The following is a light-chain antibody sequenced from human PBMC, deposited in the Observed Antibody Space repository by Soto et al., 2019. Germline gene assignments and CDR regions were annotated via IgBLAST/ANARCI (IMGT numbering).Light chain of an antibody. CDR1: QAIGDS. Sequence: DIQMTQSPSSLSASVGARVTISCQASQAIGDSLNWYQQKEGRTPKLLIYDSLHLEPGVPSRFSGSRSGTRFSLTISSMQPEDVATYFCQQYGSLPITFGQGTQL. CDR2: DSL. CDR3: QQYGSLPIT. J-gene: IGKJ5*01. V-gene: IGKV1-33*01.